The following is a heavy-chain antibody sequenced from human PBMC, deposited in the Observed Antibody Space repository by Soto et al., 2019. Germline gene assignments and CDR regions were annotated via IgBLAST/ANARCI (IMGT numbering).Heavy chain of an antibody. J-gene: IGHJ6*02. V-gene: IGHV3-73*01. CDR2: IRSKANSYAT. Sequence: EVQLVESGGGLVQPGGSLKLSCAASGFTFSGSAMHWVRQASGKGLEWVGRIRSKANSYATAYAASVKGRFTISRDDSKHTAYRQMHSLKTEDTAVYYCTTQFGVVTHPYYYYGMDVWGQGTTVTVSS. CDR3: TTQFGVVTHPYYYYGMDV. CDR1: GFTFSGSA. D-gene: IGHD3-3*01.